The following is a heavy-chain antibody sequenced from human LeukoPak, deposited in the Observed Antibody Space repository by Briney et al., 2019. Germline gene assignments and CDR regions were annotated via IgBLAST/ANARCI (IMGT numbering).Heavy chain of an antibody. CDR3: ARGSRDYYDSSGYIDAFDI. Sequence: PSETLSLTCTVSGGSISSGDYYWSWIRQPPGTGLEWIGYIYYSGSTYYNPSLKSRVTISVDTSKNQFSLKLSSVTAADTAVYYCARGSRDYYDSSGYIDAFDIWGQGTMVTVSS. J-gene: IGHJ3*02. D-gene: IGHD3-22*01. CDR1: GGSISSGDYY. V-gene: IGHV4-30-4*01. CDR2: IYYSGST.